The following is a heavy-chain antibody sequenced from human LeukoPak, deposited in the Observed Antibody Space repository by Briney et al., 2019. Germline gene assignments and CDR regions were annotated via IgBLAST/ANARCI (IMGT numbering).Heavy chain of an antibody. CDR3: VRGAPYYYLDV. V-gene: IGHV4-59*01. J-gene: IGHJ6*03. CDR2: VHYSGST. CDR1: GGSMKAYY. Sequence: SETLSLTCTVSGGSMKAYYWNWIRRPPGKEPEWVGYVHYSGSTNYNPSLRSRVTISLDTANNQFSLNLNSVTAADTALYYCVRGAPYYYLDVWGEGTTVTVSS.